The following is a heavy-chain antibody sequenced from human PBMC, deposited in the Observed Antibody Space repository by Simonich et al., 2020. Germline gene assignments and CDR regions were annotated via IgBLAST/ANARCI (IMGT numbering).Heavy chain of an antibody. J-gene: IGHJ5*02. CDR3: ARSRYCTNGVCYNWFDP. CDR2: MNPNSGNT. D-gene: IGHD2-8*01. CDR1: GYPFPTYV. Sequence: QVQLVQSGAEVKKPGASVKVSGKASGYPFPTYVISWVRQATGQGLGWMGLMNPNSGNTGYAQKVQGRVTITRNTSISTAYMELSSLRSEDTAVYYCARSRYCTNGVCYNWFDPWGQGTLVTVSS. V-gene: IGHV1-8*03.